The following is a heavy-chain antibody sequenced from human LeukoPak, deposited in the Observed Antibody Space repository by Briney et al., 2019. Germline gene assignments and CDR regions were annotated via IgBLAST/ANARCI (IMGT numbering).Heavy chain of an antibody. V-gene: IGHV5-51*01. J-gene: IGHJ3*01. CDR1: GYDFTNYW. D-gene: IGHD1-26*01. CDR2: IYPDDSDT. Sequence: GESLKISCKGSGYDFTNYWIGWVRQMPGKGLELMGIIYPDDSDTIYRPSFQGQVNISDDKSINTAYLQWSSLKASDTTMYYCARRVGGVDAFDLWGQGTMVTVSS. CDR3: ARRVGGVDAFDL.